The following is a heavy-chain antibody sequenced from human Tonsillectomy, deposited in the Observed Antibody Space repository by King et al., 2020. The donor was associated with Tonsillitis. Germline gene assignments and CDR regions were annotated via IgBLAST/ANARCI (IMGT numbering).Heavy chain of an antibody. D-gene: IGHD3-22*01. CDR3: ARDKVCSGYYCAYGMAV. V-gene: IGHV4-59*01. CDR1: GGSISSYY. J-gene: IGHJ6*02. Sequence: VQLQESGPGLVKPSETLSLTCTVSGGSISSYYWGWVRQPPGRGLEWIGQIYYSGSTNYNPSLKSRVTISVETSKNQFSLKLSSVTAADTAVYYCARDKVCSGYYCAYGMAVWGQGTTVTVSS. CDR2: IYYSGST.